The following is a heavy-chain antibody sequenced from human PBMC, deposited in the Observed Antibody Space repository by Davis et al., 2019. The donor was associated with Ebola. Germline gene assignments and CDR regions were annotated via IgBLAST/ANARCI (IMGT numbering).Heavy chain of an antibody. J-gene: IGHJ4*02. V-gene: IGHV4-34*01. Sequence: SETLSLTCAVYGGSFSGYYWSWIRQPPGKGLEWIGEINHSGSTNYNPSLKSRVTISVDTSKNQFSLKLSSVTAADTAVYYCARGLNDFWSGYYTGLDYWGQGTLVTVSS. CDR2: INHSGST. CDR1: GGSFSGYY. D-gene: IGHD3-3*01. CDR3: ARGLNDFWSGYYTGLDY.